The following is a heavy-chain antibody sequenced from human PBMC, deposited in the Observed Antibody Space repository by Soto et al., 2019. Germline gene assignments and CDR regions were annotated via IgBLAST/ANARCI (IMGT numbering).Heavy chain of an antibody. D-gene: IGHD5-12*01. V-gene: IGHV4-4*02. CDR3: TKNSAYALDY. CDR2: IYHSGGT. J-gene: IGHJ4*02. Sequence: QVQLQESGPGLVKPSGTLSLSCAVSGGSVSNNNWWRWVRQSPGNGLEWIGEIYHSGGTSYNPSLESRATLSVDKSKNELSLRLNYVTAADTAVYYCTKNSAYALDYWGLGILVTVSS. CDR1: GGSVSNNNW.